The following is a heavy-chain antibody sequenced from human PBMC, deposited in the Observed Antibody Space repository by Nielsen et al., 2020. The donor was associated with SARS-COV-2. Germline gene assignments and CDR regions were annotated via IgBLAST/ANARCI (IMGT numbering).Heavy chain of an antibody. CDR2: MNPHTGNT. V-gene: IGHV1-8*01. CDR1: GYTFSSYD. CDR3: ARAALPVRCSGGRCYSGEYFHH. D-gene: IGHD2-15*01. Sequence: ASVKVSCKASGYTFSSYDINWVRQATGRGLEWMGWMNPHTGNTGYAQKFQGRVTMTRSTSIKTAYMELSSLTSEDTAVYYCARAALPVRCSGGRCYSGEYFHHWGQGTRVTVSS. J-gene: IGHJ1*01.